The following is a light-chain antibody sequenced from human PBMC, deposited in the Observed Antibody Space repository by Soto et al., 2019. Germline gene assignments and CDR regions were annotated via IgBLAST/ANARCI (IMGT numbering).Light chain of an antibody. J-gene: IGKJ5*01. CDR3: QQYSRAPIT. V-gene: IGKV3-20*01. Sequence: PGEGATLSCRASQSVSRNYLAWYQQKPGQAPRLLIYTASRRATGIPDRFSGSGSGTDSTLTISSLEPEDSAVYYCQQYSRAPITFGQGTRLEIK. CDR2: TAS. CDR1: QSVSRNY.